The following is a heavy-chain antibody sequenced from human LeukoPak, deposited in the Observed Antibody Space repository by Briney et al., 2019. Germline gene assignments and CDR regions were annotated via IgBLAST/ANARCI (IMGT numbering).Heavy chain of an antibody. J-gene: IGHJ6*03. D-gene: IGHD6-6*01. V-gene: IGHV1-2*02. CDR1: GYTFTGYY. Sequence: ASVTVSFKASGYTFTGYYMHWVRQAPGQGLEWMGWINLNSGGTNYAQKFQGRVTMTRYTSISTAYMELSRLRSDDTAVYYCARGIAARPTPYYYYYYYMDVWGKGTTVTVSS. CDR2: INLNSGGT. CDR3: ARGIAARPTPYYYYYYYMDV.